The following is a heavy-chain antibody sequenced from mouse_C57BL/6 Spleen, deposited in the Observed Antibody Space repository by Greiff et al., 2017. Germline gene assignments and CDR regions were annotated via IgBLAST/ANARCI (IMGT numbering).Heavy chain of an antibody. Sequence: VQLQQSGPELVKPGASVKMSCKASGYTFTDYNMHWVKQSHGKSLEWIGYINPNNGGTSYNQKFKGKATLTVNKSSSTAYMELSSLTSEDSAVYYGARYYGFPYYYAMDYWGQGTSVTVSS. CDR2: INPNNGGT. V-gene: IGHV1-22*01. J-gene: IGHJ4*01. CDR1: GYTFTDYN. D-gene: IGHD2-2*01. CDR3: ARYYGFPYYYAMDY.